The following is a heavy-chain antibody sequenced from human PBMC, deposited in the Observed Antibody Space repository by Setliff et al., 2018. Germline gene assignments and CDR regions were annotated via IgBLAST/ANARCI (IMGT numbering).Heavy chain of an antibody. D-gene: IGHD1-1*01. Sequence: GGSLRLSCAASGLTFSHAWMTWVRQSPGKGLEWVGRIRSRNDGGTTDYAAPVKGRFTFSRDDSKNTLYLQMSNLKTEDTATYYCTSAKLERRTGHHYYMDVWGKGTTVTVSS. J-gene: IGHJ6*03. CDR3: TSAKLERRTGHHYYMDV. CDR1: GLTFSHAW. V-gene: IGHV3-15*01. CDR2: IRSRNDGGTT.